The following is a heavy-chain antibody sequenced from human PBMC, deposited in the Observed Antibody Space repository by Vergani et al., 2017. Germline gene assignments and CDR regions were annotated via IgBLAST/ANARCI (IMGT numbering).Heavy chain of an antibody. V-gene: IGHV1-69*11. D-gene: IGHD2-15*01. CDR2: IIPSLATT. Sequence: QVQLVQSGAEVKKPGSSVKVSCKASGGTFSSYALNWVRQAPGQGLEWMGSIIPSLATTIYAQTFQGRVKITADEATSTAYMELSSFKSEDTAVLYCASATCSGGSCYRGFEYWGQGSLITVSS. J-gene: IGHJ4*02. CDR1: GGTFSSYA. CDR3: ASATCSGGSCYRGFEY.